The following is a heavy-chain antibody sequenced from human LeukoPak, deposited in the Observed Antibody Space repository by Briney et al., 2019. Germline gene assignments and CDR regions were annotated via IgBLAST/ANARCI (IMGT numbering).Heavy chain of an antibody. D-gene: IGHD1-26*01. CDR3: ARDPPYSGSYY. CDR1: GFTFDDYG. Sequence: PGGSLRLSCAASGFTFDDYGMSWVRQAPGKGLEWVSGINWNGGSTGYADSVKGRFTISRDNSKNTLYLQMNSLGAEDTAVYYYARDPPYSGSYYWGQGTLVTVSS. V-gene: IGHV3-20*04. CDR2: INWNGGST. J-gene: IGHJ4*02.